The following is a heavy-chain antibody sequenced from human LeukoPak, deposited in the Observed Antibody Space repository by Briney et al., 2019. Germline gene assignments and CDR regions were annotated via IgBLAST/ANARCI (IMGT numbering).Heavy chain of an antibody. V-gene: IGHV3-48*03. J-gene: IGHJ4*02. CDR3: ARMPLAGQYNDC. Sequence: GGALRLSCAASGFTFSSYEMNWVRQAPGKGLEWVSYISGSGGGIYYADSVKGRFTMSRDNARNSLYLQMSSPRAEDTAVYYCARMPLAGQYNDCWGQGTLVTVSS. CDR2: ISGSGGGI. D-gene: IGHD6-19*01. CDR1: GFTFSSYE.